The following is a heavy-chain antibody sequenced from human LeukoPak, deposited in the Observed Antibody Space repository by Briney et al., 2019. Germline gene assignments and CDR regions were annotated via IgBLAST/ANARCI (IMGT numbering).Heavy chain of an antibody. CDR2: IKKDGTYR. J-gene: IGHJ4*02. V-gene: IGHV3-74*01. Sequence: PGGSLRLSCAASGFIFSGHWMHWVRQAPGEGLVCVARIKKDGTYRDYGDSVKGRFTISRDNAKNTLYLKMNSLRVEDTARYYCVRDDDVYGFDYWGQGTVVTVSS. D-gene: IGHD3-16*01. CDR1: GFIFSGHW. CDR3: VRDDDVYGFDY.